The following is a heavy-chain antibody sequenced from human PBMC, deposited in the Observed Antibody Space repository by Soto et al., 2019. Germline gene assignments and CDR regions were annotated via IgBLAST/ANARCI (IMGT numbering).Heavy chain of an antibody. Sequence: QVQLVESGGGVVQPGRSLRLSCVASGFTFSSSGMHWVRQAPGKGLEWVAVTSYDGSNGYYVDSVRGRFTISRDNSKNTLYLQMNSLRAEDTAVYYCAKSPPAVAGYFDYWGQGTLVTVSS. J-gene: IGHJ4*02. V-gene: IGHV3-30*18. CDR1: GFTFSSSG. CDR3: AKSPPAVAGYFDY. CDR2: TSYDGSNG. D-gene: IGHD6-19*01.